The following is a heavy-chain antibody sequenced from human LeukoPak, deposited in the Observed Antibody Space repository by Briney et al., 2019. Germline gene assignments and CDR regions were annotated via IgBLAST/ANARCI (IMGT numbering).Heavy chain of an antibody. Sequence: SETLSLTCGVSGYSISSYYNWGWIRQPPGKGLEWIANVYHSGTTYYNPSLKSRVTILVDKSKNQFSLKLNSVTAADTAVYYCARHRGSYNGDFDYWGQGALVTVPS. J-gene: IGHJ4*02. CDR3: ARHRGSYNGDFDY. CDR2: VYHSGTT. D-gene: IGHD1-26*01. CDR1: GYSISSYYN. V-gene: IGHV4-38-2*01.